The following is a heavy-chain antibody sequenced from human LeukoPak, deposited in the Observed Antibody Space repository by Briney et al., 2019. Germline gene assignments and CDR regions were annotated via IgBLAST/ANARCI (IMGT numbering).Heavy chain of an antibody. J-gene: IGHJ5*02. Sequence: SETLSLTCAVYGGSFSGYYWSWIRQPPGKGLEWIGEINHSGGTNYNPSLKSRVTISVDTSKNQFSLKLSSVTAADTAVYYCARSRYSSGWYQAVNWFDPWGQGTLVTVSS. CDR2: INHSGGT. CDR1: GGSFSGYY. V-gene: IGHV4-34*01. CDR3: ARSRYSSGWYQAVNWFDP. D-gene: IGHD6-19*01.